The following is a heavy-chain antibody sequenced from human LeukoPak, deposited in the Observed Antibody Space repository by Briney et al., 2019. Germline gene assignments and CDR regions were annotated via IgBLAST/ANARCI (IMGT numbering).Heavy chain of an antibody. D-gene: IGHD5-24*01. CDR1: GFTFSSYG. CDR2: IRSPDGST. Sequence: PAGGSLRLSCAASGFTFSSYGMSWVRQAPGKGLEWVSGIRSPDGSTFYAESVKGRFTISRDNSKNTLYLQTNSLRADDTAVYYCAKGTIGFDQWGRGTLVTVSS. J-gene: IGHJ4*02. CDR3: AKGTIGFDQ. V-gene: IGHV3-23*01.